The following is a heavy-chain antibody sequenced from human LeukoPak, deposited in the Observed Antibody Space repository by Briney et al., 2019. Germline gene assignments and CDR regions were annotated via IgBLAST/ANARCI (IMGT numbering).Heavy chain of an antibody. CDR2: INPNSGGT. V-gene: IGHV1-2*02. CDR1: GYTFTGYY. Sequence: ASVKVSCKASGYTFTGYYMHWVRQAPGQGLEWMGWINPNSGGTNYAQKFQGRVTMTRDTSISTAYMELRSLRSDDTAVYYCARGLLWFGERIYYFDYWGQGTLVTVSS. CDR3: ARGLLWFGERIYYFDY. J-gene: IGHJ4*02. D-gene: IGHD3-10*01.